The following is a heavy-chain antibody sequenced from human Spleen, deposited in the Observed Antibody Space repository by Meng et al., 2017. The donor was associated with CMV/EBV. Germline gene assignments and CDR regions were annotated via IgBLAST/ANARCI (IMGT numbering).Heavy chain of an antibody. CDR3: ARDNDFRNYYYAMDV. CDR1: GYSISSGYY. Sequence: SETLSLTCSVSGYSISSGYYWGWIRQPPGKGLEWIASIYHTGNTYYSPSLKTRVTISVDPSKNQFSLKLSSVTAADTAVYYCARDNDFRNYYYAMDVWGQGTTVTVSS. D-gene: IGHD3-3*01. J-gene: IGHJ6*02. V-gene: IGHV4-38-2*02. CDR2: IYHTGNT.